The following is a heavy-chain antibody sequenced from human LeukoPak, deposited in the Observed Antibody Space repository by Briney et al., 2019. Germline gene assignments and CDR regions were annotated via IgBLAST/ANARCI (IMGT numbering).Heavy chain of an antibody. D-gene: IGHD3-10*01. CDR2: INHSGST. J-gene: IGHJ4*02. Sequence: SETLSLTCAVYGGSFSGYYWSWIRQPPGKGLEWIGEINHSGSTNYNPSLKSRVTISVDTSKNQFSLKLSSVTAADTAVYYCAIGLLVLWFGELLSKPYFDYWGQGTLVTVSS. CDR1: GGSFSGYY. V-gene: IGHV4-34*01. CDR3: AIGLLVLWFGELLSKPYFDY.